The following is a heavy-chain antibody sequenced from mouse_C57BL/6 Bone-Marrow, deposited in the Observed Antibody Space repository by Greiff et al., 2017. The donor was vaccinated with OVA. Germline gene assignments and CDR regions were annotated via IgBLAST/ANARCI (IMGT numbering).Heavy chain of an antibody. J-gene: IGHJ4*01. CDR3: ARSYFLLYGAMDY. Sequence: QVQLQQPGAELVKPGASVKLSCKASGYTFTSYWMHWVKQRPGQGLEWIGMIHPNSGSTNYNEKFKSKATLTVDKSSSTAYMQLSSLTSEDSAVYDCARSYFLLYGAMDYWGQGTSVTVSS. D-gene: IGHD1-1*01. V-gene: IGHV1-64*01. CDR1: GYTFTSYW. CDR2: IHPNSGST.